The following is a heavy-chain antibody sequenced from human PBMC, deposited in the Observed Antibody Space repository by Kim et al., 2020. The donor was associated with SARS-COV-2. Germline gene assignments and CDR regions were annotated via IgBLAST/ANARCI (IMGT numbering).Heavy chain of an antibody. Sequence: TNSNPSLKSRVTISVDTSKNQFSLKLSSVTAADTAVYYCARANMVRGLDVWGQGTTVTVSS. J-gene: IGHJ6*02. V-gene: IGHV4-59*01. D-gene: IGHD3-10*01. CDR3: ARANMVRGLDV. CDR2: T.